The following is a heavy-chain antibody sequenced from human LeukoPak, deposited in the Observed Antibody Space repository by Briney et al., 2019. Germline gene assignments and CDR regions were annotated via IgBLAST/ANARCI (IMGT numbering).Heavy chain of an antibody. V-gene: IGHV4-4*09. CDR2: IYTSGST. J-gene: IGHJ6*02. Sequence: SETLSLTCTVSGGSISSYYWSWIRQPPGKGLEWIGYIYTSGSTNYNSSLKSRVTISLDSSQNQFSLRLTSVTAADTAVYYCARVDLYYDCYGIDVWGQGTTVTVSS. CDR1: GGSISSYY. CDR3: ARVDLYYDCYGIDV. D-gene: IGHD3/OR15-3a*01.